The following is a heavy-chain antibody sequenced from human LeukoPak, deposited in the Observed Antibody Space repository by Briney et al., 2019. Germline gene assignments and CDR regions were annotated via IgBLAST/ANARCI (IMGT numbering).Heavy chain of an antibody. CDR3: ARHISSGGTYAHFDY. V-gene: IGHV4-4*07. CDR1: GGSISSYY. CDR2: IYTSGST. D-gene: IGHD1-26*01. J-gene: IGHJ4*02. Sequence: SETLSLTCTVSGGSISSYYWSWIRQPAGKGLEWIGRIYTSGSTNYNPSLKNRVTMSVDTSKNQFSLKLSSVTAADTALYYCARHISSGGTYAHFDYWGQGTLVTVSS.